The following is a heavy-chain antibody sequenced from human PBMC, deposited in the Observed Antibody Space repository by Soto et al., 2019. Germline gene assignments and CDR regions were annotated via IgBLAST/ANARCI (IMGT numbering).Heavy chain of an antibody. J-gene: IGHJ6*02. Sequence: PGGSLRLSCAASGFTFSNAWMNWVRQAPGKGLEWVGRIKSKTDGGTTDYAAPVKGRFTISRDDSKNTLYLQMNSLKTEDTAVYYCTTDCYSNYVLGYYYGMDVWGQGTTVTVSS. D-gene: IGHD4-4*01. CDR3: TTDCYSNYVLGYYYGMDV. CDR1: GFTFSNAW. CDR2: IKSKTDGGTT. V-gene: IGHV3-15*07.